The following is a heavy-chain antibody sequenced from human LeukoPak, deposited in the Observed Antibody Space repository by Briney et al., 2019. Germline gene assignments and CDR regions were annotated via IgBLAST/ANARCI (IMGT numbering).Heavy chain of an antibody. J-gene: IGHJ5*02. CDR3: ARQRGYCSGGSCRGWFDP. CDR1: GFTFSSYD. CDR2: ISSRSDYT. D-gene: IGHD2-15*01. Sequence: KTGGSLRLSCAASGFTFSSYDMNWVRQAPGKGLEWVSSISSRSDYTHQADSVKGRFTISRDNAKNSLYLQMNSLRVEDTAVYYCARQRGYCSGGSCRGWFDPWGQGTLVTVSS. V-gene: IGHV3-21*01.